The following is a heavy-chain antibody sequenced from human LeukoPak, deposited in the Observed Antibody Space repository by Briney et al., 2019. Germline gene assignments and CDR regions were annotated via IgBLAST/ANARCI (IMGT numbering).Heavy chain of an antibody. CDR1: GGSISSGDYY. D-gene: IGHD3-9*01. Sequence: SQTLSLTCTVSGGSISSGDYYWSWIRQPPGKGLEWIGYIYYSGSTYYNPSLKSRVTISVDTSKNQFSLKLSSVTAADTAVYFCPREQALRYFDWLPLDYWGQGTLVTVSS. J-gene: IGHJ4*02. V-gene: IGHV4-30-4*08. CDR3: PREQALRYFDWLPLDY. CDR2: IYYSGST.